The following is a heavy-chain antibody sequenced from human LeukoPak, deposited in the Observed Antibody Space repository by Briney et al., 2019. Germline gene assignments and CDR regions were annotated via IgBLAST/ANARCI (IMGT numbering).Heavy chain of an antibody. Sequence: GGSLRLSCAASGFTFSSYSMNWVRQAPGKGLEWVSYISSSSTIYYADSVKGRFTISRDNAKNSLYLQMNSLRAEDTAVYYCAREVEHIDYWGQGTLVTVSS. CDR2: ISSSSTI. V-gene: IGHV3-48*04. CDR1: GFTFSSYS. CDR3: AREVEHIDY. J-gene: IGHJ4*02. D-gene: IGHD2-21*01.